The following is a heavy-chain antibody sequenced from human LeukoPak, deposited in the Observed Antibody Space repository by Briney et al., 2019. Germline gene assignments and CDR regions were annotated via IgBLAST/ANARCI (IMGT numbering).Heavy chain of an antibody. CDR2: IYTSGST. CDR3: AREHSSSWYFAFDI. Sequence: SVTLSLTCTVSGGSISSYYWSWIRQPAGKGLEWIGRIYTSGSTNYNPSLKSRVTMSVDTSKNQFSLKLSSVTAADTAVYYCAREHSSSWYFAFDIWGQGTMVTVSS. J-gene: IGHJ3*02. CDR1: GGSISSYY. D-gene: IGHD6-13*01. V-gene: IGHV4-4*07.